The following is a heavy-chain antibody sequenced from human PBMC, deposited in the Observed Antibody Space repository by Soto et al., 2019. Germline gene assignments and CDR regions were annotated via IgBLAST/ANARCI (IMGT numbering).Heavy chain of an antibody. V-gene: IGHV2-70*01. CDR3: ARMMRGGTFTWNHIEY. J-gene: IGHJ4*02. CDR2: IDWNNLK. Sequence: SGPTLVNPTETLTLTCTFSGFSLSTITLCVTWIRQPPGKALEWLALIDWNNLKFYKASLKTRLTLSKGTSRNQVVLTVTNVDPVDTGTYYCARMMRGGTFTWNHIEYWGQGALVPVSS. D-gene: IGHD1-1*01. CDR1: GFSLSTITLC.